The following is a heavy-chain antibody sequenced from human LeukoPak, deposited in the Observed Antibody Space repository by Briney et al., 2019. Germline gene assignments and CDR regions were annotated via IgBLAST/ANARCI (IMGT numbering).Heavy chain of an antibody. J-gene: IGHJ4*02. Sequence: PGGSLRLSCAASGFTFGNYAMSWVRRAPGKGFDRVSAISGPAFTTYYADSVKGRFTISRDNSKNTLYLQMNSLRAEDTAVYYCARHYDYVWGSYPGYWGQGTLVTVSS. V-gene: IGHV3-23*01. CDR3: ARHYDYVWGSYPGY. CDR2: ISGPAFTT. D-gene: IGHD3-16*02. CDR1: GFTFGNYA.